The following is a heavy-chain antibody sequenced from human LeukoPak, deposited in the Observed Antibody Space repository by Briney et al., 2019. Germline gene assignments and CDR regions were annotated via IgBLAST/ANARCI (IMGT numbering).Heavy chain of an antibody. J-gene: IGHJ4*02. Sequence: GESLKISCKCSGYIFSNYWISWVRQMPGKGLEWMGRIDPIDSYTNYSPSFQGHVTMSVDKSTSTAYLQWSSLKASDTAMYYCARQTTVTTQSDYWGQGTLVTVSS. CDR2: IDPIDSYT. CDR3: ARQTTVTTQSDY. V-gene: IGHV5-10-1*01. CDR1: GYIFSNYW. D-gene: IGHD4-17*01.